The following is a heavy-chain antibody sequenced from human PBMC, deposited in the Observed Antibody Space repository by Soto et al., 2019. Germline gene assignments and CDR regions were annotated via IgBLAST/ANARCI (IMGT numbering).Heavy chain of an antibody. Sequence: GGSLRLSCAASGFTFSSYSMNWVRQAPGKGLEWVSSISRTSSYIYYADSVKGRFTISRDNAKNSLYLQLNSLGVEDTAVYYCARCKLVGPAAPYYYYYAMDVWGQGTTVTVSS. CDR3: ARCKLVGPAAPYYYYYAMDV. J-gene: IGHJ6*02. V-gene: IGHV3-21*01. CDR2: ISRTSSYI. CDR1: GFTFSSYS. D-gene: IGHD2-2*01.